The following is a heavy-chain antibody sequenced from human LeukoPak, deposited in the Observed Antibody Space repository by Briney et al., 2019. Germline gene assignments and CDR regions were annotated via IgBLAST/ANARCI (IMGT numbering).Heavy chain of an antibody. J-gene: IGHJ4*02. Sequence: SETLSLTCVVYGGSFSGYYWSWIRQPPGKGLEWIGEINHSGSTNYNPSLKSRVTISVDTSKDQFSLKLSSVTAADTAVYYCARGIVATDEYFDYWGQGTLVTVSS. CDR3: ARGIVATDEYFDY. CDR1: GGSFSGYY. CDR2: INHSGST. V-gene: IGHV4-34*01. D-gene: IGHD5-12*01.